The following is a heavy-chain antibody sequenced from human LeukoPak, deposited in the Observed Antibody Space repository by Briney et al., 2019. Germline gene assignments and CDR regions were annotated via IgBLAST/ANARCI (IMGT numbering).Heavy chain of an antibody. CDR3: ARDFRDCSSTSCHPWLDP. CDR2: ISAYNGNT. D-gene: IGHD2-2*01. Sequence: ASVKVSCKASGYTFTSYGFSWVRQAPGQGLEWMGWISAYNGNTMYAQKLQGRVTMTTDTSTSTAYMELRSLRSDDTALYYCARDFRDCSSTSCHPWLDPWGQGTLVTVSS. CDR1: GYTFTSYG. J-gene: IGHJ5*02. V-gene: IGHV1-18*01.